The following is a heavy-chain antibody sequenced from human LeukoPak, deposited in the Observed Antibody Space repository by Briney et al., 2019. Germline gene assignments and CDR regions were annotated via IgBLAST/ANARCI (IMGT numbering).Heavy chain of an antibody. CDR1: GFTFSSYG. V-gene: IGHV3-30*18. Sequence: GGSLRLSCAASGFTFSSYGMHWVRQAPGKGLEWVALIIYDGSNKYYTDSVKGRFTISRDNSKNTLYLQMNSLRAEDTATYYCAKGMATKYYFDYWGQGTLVTVSS. CDR3: AKGMATKYYFDY. CDR2: IIYDGSNK. D-gene: IGHD5-24*01. J-gene: IGHJ4*02.